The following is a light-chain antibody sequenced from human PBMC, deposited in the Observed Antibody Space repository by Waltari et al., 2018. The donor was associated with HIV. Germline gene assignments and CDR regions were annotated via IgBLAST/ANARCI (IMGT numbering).Light chain of an antibody. CDR1: QSVNNN. Sequence: EIVMTQSPVTLSVSPGERATLSCRASQSVNNNLVWYQQKPGQSPRLLLYGPLTRAPGVPARFSGSGSGTEFTLTINSLQSADSAVYFCQQYNDWPFTFGQGTKLEIK. CDR3: QQYNDWPFT. CDR2: GPL. J-gene: IGKJ2*01. V-gene: IGKV3-15*01.